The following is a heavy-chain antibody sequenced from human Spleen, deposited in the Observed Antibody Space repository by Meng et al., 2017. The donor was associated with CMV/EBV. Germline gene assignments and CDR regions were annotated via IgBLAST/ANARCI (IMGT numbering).Heavy chain of an antibody. J-gene: IGHJ4*02. V-gene: IGHV1-18*01. Sequence: ASVKVSCKASGYTFTSYGVSWVRQAPGQGLEWMGWISTYKGNSNYAQKLQGRVTMTADTSTSTAYMELWSLRSDDTAVYYCARGTSVVTPRALAYWGQGTLVTVSS. D-gene: IGHD4-23*01. CDR3: ARGTSVVTPRALAY. CDR1: GYTFTSYG. CDR2: ISTYKGNS.